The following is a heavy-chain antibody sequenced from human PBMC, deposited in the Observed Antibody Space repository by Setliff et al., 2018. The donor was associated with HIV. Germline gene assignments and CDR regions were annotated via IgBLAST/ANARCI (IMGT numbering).Heavy chain of an antibody. CDR1: GGSFSSDG. J-gene: IGHJ4*02. D-gene: IGHD3-9*01. CDR2: IIPILGIT. V-gene: IGHV1-69*10. Sequence: SVKVSCKASGGSFSSDGISWVRQAPGQGLEWMGGIIPILGITNDAQKFQGRVTISADKYTSTVSMEMSSLRSGDTAVYHCARSSYDILTGYYKALEYWGQGTLVTVSS. CDR3: ARSSYDILTGYYKALEY.